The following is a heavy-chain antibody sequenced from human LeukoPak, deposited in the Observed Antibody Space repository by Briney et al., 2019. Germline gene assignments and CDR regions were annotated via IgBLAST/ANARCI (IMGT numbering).Heavy chain of an antibody. CDR2: ITMSGSVI. CDR1: GFKFRDYY. D-gene: IGHD6-19*01. Sequence: GGSLRLSCAASGFKFRDYYMSWIRQAPGKGLEWISYITMSGSVIQYSSSVKGRFTTSRDNARNSLYLQMNSLRGDDTAVYYCARGGWSRGWFDPWGQGTLVTVSS. CDR3: ARGGWSRGWFDP. V-gene: IGHV3-11*01. J-gene: IGHJ5*02.